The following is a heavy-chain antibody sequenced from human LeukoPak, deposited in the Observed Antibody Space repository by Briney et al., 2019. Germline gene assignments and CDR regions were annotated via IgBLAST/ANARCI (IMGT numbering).Heavy chain of an antibody. CDR2: IYYSGST. CDR1: GGFISSGGYY. D-gene: IGHD2-21*02. V-gene: IGHV4-31*03. Sequence: PSETLSLLCTVSGGFISSGGYYWSWIRQPPGKGLEWIGYIYYSGSTYYTPSLKGRVTISRDTAKNQFSLKLSSVTAADTAVYYCVREEIGDCWFDHWGQGTLVTVSS. J-gene: IGHJ5*02. CDR3: VREEIGDCWFDH.